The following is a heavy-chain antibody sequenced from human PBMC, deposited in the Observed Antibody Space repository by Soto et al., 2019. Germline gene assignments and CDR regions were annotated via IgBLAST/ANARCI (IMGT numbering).Heavy chain of an antibody. CDR3: ARELDILTGFQMGFDY. D-gene: IGHD3-9*01. J-gene: IGHJ4*02. V-gene: IGHV3-48*01. Sequence: PGGSLSLSCAASGFTFSSYSMNWVRQAPGKGLEWVSYISSSSSTIYYADSVKGRFTISRDNAKNSLYLQMNSLRAEDTAVYYCARELDILTGFQMGFDYWGQGTLVTVSS. CDR2: ISSSSSTI. CDR1: GFTFSSYS.